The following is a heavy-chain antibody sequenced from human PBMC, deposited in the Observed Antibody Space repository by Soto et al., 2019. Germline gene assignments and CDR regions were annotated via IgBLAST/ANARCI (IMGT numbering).Heavy chain of an antibody. Sequence: SETLSLTYAVSGDSISSGGFSWSWIRQPPGKGLEWIGYIYHSGTSFYNPSLKSRVTISVDGSKNQFSLKVNSVTAADTAVYYCAREEDMITFGGVIVPRGPNAFDIWGQGTMVTIS. CDR3: AREEDMITFGGVIVPRGPNAFDI. CDR2: IYHSGTS. D-gene: IGHD3-16*02. J-gene: IGHJ3*02. V-gene: IGHV4-30-2*01. CDR1: GDSISSGGFS.